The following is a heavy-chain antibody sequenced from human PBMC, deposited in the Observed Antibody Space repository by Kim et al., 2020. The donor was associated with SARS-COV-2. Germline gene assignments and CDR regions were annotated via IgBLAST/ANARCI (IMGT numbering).Heavy chain of an antibody. Sequence: RGSLRLSCVASGYTFSSYAVSWVRQAPGKGLEWISAISKDGVFEYYADSVRGRFTISRDNSRNTMYLQMNTLRVDDTAVYYCARGGGGDHGYWGQGTLVTVSS. J-gene: IGHJ4*02. V-gene: IGHV3-23*01. CDR3: ARGGGGDHGY. CDR1: GYTFSSYA. CDR2: ISKDGVFE. D-gene: IGHD3-16*01.